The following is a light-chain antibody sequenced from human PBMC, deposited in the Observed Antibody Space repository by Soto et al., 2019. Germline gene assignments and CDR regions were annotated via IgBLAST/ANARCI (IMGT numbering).Light chain of an antibody. CDR3: TSWTTSTTMI. Sequence: QSALTQPASVSGPPGQSITISCTGTSSDIGAYNFVSGYQQQPGKAPKLMLYDVNIRPSGVSNRFSGSKSGNTASLTISGLQAEDEADYYCTSWTTSTTMIFGGGTKVTVL. CDR1: SSDIGAYNF. J-gene: IGLJ2*01. V-gene: IGLV2-14*03. CDR2: DVN.